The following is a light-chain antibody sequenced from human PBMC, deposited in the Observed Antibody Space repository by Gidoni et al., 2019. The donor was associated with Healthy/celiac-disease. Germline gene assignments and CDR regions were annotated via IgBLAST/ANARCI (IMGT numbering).Light chain of an antibody. CDR1: RSNIGSNY. Sequence: SVTTQPPTPSGTPGQRVTISCSGSRSNIGSNYVYWYQQLPGTAPKLLIYRNNPRPSGVPDRFSGSKSGTSASLAISGLRSEDEADYYCAAWDDSLWVFGGGTKLTVL. V-gene: IGLV1-47*01. CDR2: RNN. CDR3: AAWDDSLWV. J-gene: IGLJ2*01.